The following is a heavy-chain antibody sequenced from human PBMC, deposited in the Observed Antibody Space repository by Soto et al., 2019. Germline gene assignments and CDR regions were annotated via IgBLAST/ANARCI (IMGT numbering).Heavy chain of an antibody. CDR1: GYSFTSYW. CDR3: ARDRDIVVVVAATSSDYYYYGMDV. Sequence: GESLKISCKGSGYSFTSYWIGWVRQMPGKGLEWMGIIYPGNSDTRYSPSFQGQVTISADKSISTAYLQWSSLKASDTAVYYCARDRDIVVVVAATSSDYYYYGMDVWGQGTTVTVSS. J-gene: IGHJ6*02. V-gene: IGHV5-51*01. CDR2: IYPGNSDT. D-gene: IGHD2-15*01.